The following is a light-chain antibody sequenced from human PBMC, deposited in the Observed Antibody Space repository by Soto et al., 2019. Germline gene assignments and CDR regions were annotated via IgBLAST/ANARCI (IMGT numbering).Light chain of an antibody. CDR2: DAS. CDR3: QQYNSWWT. J-gene: IGKJ1*01. V-gene: IGKV1-5*01. Sequence: DIQMTQSPSTLSASVGDRVTITCRASQSISSWLAWYQQKPGKAPKLLIYDASSLESGVPSRFSGSGSGTEFTLTISSLQPEDFATYYCQQYNSWWTFGQGTKVDIK. CDR1: QSISSW.